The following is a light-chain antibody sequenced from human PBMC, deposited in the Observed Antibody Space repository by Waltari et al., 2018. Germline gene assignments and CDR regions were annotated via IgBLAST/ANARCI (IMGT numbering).Light chain of an antibody. J-gene: IGLJ3*02. CDR3: CSYAGSSTFRV. V-gene: IGLV2-23*03. CDR2: EGS. Sequence: QSALTQPASVSGSPGQSITISCTGTSSDVGSYNLVSWSHQHPGKAPKLMIYEGSKRTSGVSNRYSGAKSGQTASLTISGLQAEDEADYYCCSYAGSSTFRVFGGGTKLTVL. CDR1: SSDVGSYNL.